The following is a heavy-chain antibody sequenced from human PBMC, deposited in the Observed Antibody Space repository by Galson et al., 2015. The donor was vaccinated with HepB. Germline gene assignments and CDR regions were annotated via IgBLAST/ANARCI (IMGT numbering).Heavy chain of an antibody. Sequence: PALVKPTQTLTLTCTFSGFSLSTSGVGVGWIRQPPGKALEWLALIYWDDDKRYSPSLKSRLTITKDTSKNQVVLTMTNMDPVDTATYYCAHSLYNPTYNWFDPWGQGTLVTVSS. CDR1: GFSLSTSGVG. CDR3: AHSLYNPTYNWFDP. V-gene: IGHV2-5*02. D-gene: IGHD1-1*01. J-gene: IGHJ5*02. CDR2: IYWDDDK.